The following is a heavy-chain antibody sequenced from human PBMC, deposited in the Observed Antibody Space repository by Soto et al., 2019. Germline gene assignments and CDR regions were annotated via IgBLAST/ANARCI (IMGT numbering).Heavy chain of an antibody. CDR2: IFYSGST. CDR1: GGSISSYY. Sequence: SETLSLTCTVSGGSISSYYWNWIRQPPGKGLEWIGYIFYSGSTNYNPSLKSRVTISVDTSKNQFSLKLNSVTAADTAVYYCARDRNSKGYYGMDVWGQGTTVT. J-gene: IGHJ6*02. CDR3: ARDRNSKGYYGMDV. V-gene: IGHV4-59*01.